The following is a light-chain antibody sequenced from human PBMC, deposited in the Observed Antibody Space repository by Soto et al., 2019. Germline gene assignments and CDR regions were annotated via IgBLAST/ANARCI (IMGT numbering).Light chain of an antibody. Sequence: DIQMTQSPSSRSASVGDRVTITCRASQSISSYLNWYQQKPGKAPKLLIYAASSLQSGVPSRFSGSGSGTDFTLTISSLQPEDFATYYCQQSYSTPQATFGPGTKVDIK. J-gene: IGKJ3*01. CDR3: QQSYSTPQAT. CDR1: QSISSY. V-gene: IGKV1-39*01. CDR2: AAS.